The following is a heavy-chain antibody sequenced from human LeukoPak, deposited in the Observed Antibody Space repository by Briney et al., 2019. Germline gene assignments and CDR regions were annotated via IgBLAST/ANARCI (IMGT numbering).Heavy chain of an antibody. D-gene: IGHD2-2*01. J-gene: IGHJ4*02. CDR3: AKGGAGYCSSTGCLYYFDY. CDR2: ISGSGDST. CDR1: GFTFSNYA. V-gene: IGHV3-23*01. Sequence: PGGSLRLSCAASGFTFSNYAMSWVRQAPGKGLEWVSTISGSGDSTYYADSVKGRFTIFRDNSKNTLHLQMNSLRAEDTAVYYCAKGGAGYCSSTGCLYYFDYWGQGTLVTVST.